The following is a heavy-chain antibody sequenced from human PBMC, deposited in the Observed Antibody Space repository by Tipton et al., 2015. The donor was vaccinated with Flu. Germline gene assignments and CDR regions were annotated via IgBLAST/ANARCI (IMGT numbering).Heavy chain of an antibody. Sequence: QLVQSGAEVKKPGESLKISCKDSGDSFTYYWIGWVRQMPGKGLEWMGLIHPANSDTRYSPSFRGQVTLSADKSIKTAYLHWGSVKASDTAMYYCVRLRTRVVTQRDAFAIWGEGTMVTVAS. V-gene: IGHV5-51*03. D-gene: IGHD4-23*01. CDR2: IHPANSDT. CDR3: VRLRTRVVTQRDAFAI. J-gene: IGHJ3*02. CDR1: GDSFTYYW.